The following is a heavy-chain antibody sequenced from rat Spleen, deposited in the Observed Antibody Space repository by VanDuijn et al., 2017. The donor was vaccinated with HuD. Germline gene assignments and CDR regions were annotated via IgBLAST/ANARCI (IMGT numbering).Heavy chain of an antibody. CDR3: AREGPFNPFAY. CDR1: GFSLANYG. J-gene: IGHJ3*01. V-gene: IGHV2-15*01. D-gene: IGHD1-3*01. Sequence: QVQLKESGPGLVQPSRTLSLTCTVSGFSLANYGVSWVRQPPGKGLEWIAAIWGGGSTQYNSVFKSRLSISRDTSKSQVLLKMNSLQTEDTAMYFCAREGPFNPFAYWGQGTLVTVSS. CDR2: IWGGGST.